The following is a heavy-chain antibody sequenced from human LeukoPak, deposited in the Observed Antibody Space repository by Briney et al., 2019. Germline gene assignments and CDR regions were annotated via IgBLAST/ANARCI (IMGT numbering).Heavy chain of an antibody. D-gene: IGHD1/OR15-1a*01. CDR1: GGSLGGNC. Sequence: SETLSLTCTVSGGSLGGNCWNWIRQSPESGLEWIGRIYGGRTKYNPSLMSRVTISFDTSKNQFSLNLRSVTAADTAVYYCAMRDREQRDTSPGNWLDPWGQGTLVTVSS. CDR2: IYGGRT. CDR3: AMRDREQRDTSPGNWLDP. V-gene: IGHV4-59*08. J-gene: IGHJ5*02.